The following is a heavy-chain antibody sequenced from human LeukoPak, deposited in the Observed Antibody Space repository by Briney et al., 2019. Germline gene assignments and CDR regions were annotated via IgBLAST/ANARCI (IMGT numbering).Heavy chain of an antibody. Sequence: SETLSLTCTVSGGSISSGDYYWSWIRQPPGKGLEWIGYIYYSGSAYYNPSPKSRVTISVDTSKNQFSLKLSSVTAADTAVYYCARVDLYSSTWRASNWFDPWGQGTLVTVSS. CDR2: IYYSGSA. V-gene: IGHV4-30-4*01. J-gene: IGHJ5*02. D-gene: IGHD6-13*01. CDR3: ARVDLYSSTWRASNWFDP. CDR1: GGSISSGDYY.